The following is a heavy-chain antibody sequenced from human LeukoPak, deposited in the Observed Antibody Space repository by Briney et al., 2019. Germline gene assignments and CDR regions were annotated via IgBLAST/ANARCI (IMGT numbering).Heavy chain of an antibody. CDR3: ARDGGGLAY. D-gene: IGHD2-15*01. V-gene: IGHV3-74*01. Sequence: GGSLRLSCAASGFSFSSYWMHWVRQPPGKGLVWVSRISTDGSSTAYADSVKGRFTISRGNAKNTLYLQMNSLRAEDTAVYYCARDGGGLAYWGQGTLVTVSS. J-gene: IGHJ4*02. CDR2: ISTDGSST. CDR1: GFSFSSYW.